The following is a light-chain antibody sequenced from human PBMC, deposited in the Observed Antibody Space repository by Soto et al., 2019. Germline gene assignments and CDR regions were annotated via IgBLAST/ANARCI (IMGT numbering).Light chain of an antibody. V-gene: IGLV1-40*01. CDR1: SSNIGAGFD. Sequence: QSVLTQPPSVSGAPGQRVTISCTGSSSNIGAGFDVHWYQQLPGTAPRLLIYGNHRPSAVPDRFSGSKSDTSASLAITGLQAEDEADYYCQSYDSSLSGSYVFGTGTKVTVL. CDR2: GN. J-gene: IGLJ1*01. CDR3: QSYDSSLSGSYV.